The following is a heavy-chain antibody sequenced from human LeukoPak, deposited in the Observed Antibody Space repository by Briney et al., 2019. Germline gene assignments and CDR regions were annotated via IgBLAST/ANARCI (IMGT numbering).Heavy chain of an antibody. CDR1: VGSISSGSYY. Sequence: SQTLSLTCTVSVGSISSGSYYWSWIRQPAGKGLEWIGRIYTSGSTNYNPSLKSRVTISVDTSKNQFSLKLSSVTAADTAVYYCARGKQLVPGNWFDPWGQGTLVTVSS. V-gene: IGHV4-61*02. CDR2: IYTSGST. J-gene: IGHJ5*02. D-gene: IGHD6-6*01. CDR3: ARGKQLVPGNWFDP.